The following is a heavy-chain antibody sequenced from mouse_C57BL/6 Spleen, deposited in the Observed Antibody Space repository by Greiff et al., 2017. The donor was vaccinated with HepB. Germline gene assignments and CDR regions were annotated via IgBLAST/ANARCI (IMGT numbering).Heavy chain of an antibody. CDR1: GFNIKDDY. CDR3: TYGYYRSY. D-gene: IGHD2-3*01. Sequence: EVKLQESGAELVRPGASVKLSCTASGFNIKDDYMHWVKQRPEQGLEWIGWIDPENGDTEYASKFQGKATITADTSSNTAYLQLSSLTSEDTAVYYCTYGYYRSYWGQGTTLTVSS. CDR2: IDPENGDT. V-gene: IGHV14-4*01. J-gene: IGHJ2*01.